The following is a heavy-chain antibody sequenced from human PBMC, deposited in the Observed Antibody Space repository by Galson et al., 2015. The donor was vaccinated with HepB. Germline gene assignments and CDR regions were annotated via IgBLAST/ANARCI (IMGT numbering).Heavy chain of an antibody. CDR3: VRCSSAWKILSY. Sequence: SLRLSCAASGFTFSDYYMSWIRQAPGKGLEWISYISSTDNTINYADSVKGRFTISRDNAKNSLYLQMNSLRAEDTAVYYCVRCSSAWKILSYWGQGTPVTVSS. CDR2: ISSTDNTI. CDR1: GFTFSDYY. V-gene: IGHV3-11*01. J-gene: IGHJ4*01. D-gene: IGHD6-25*01.